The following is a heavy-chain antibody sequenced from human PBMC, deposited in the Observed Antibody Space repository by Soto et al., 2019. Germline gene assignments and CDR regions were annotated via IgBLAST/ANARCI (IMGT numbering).Heavy chain of an antibody. CDR3: ASKFGELLADAFDI. J-gene: IGHJ3*02. Sequence: QVQLQESGPGLVKPSGTLSLTCTVSNASISSRKWWTWVRQTPGKGLEWIGEIYHSGSINHNPSLKSRGTMPVDKSNNQFSLKMTSVTAADTAVYYCASKFGELLADAFDIWGQGTVVTVSS. CDR1: NASISSRKW. D-gene: IGHD3-10*01. CDR2: IYHSGSI. V-gene: IGHV4-4*02.